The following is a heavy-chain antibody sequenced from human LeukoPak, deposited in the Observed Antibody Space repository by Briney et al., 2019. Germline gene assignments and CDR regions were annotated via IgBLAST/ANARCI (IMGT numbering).Heavy chain of an antibody. CDR3: ARDVLDGMDV. CDR2: IYYSGST. Sequence: SETLSLTCTVSGGSISSYYWSWIRQPPGKGLEWIGYIYYSGSTNYNPSLKSRVTISVDTSKNQFSLKLSSVTAADTAVYYCARDVLDGMDVWGQGTTVTVSS. V-gene: IGHV4-59*01. J-gene: IGHJ6*02. CDR1: GGSISSYY.